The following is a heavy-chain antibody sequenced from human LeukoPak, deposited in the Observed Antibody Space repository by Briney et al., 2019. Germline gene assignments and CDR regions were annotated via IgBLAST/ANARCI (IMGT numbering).Heavy chain of an antibody. J-gene: IGHJ4*02. Sequence: SETLSLTCAVYGGSFSGYYWSWIRQPPGKGLEWIGEINHSGSTNYNPSLKSRVTISVDTSKNQFSLKLSSVTAADTAVYYCARVPHYYDSSGYYTYYFDYWGQGTLVTVSS. CDR2: INHSGST. CDR3: ARVPHYYDSSGYYTYYFDY. CDR1: GGSFSGYY. D-gene: IGHD3-22*01. V-gene: IGHV4-34*01.